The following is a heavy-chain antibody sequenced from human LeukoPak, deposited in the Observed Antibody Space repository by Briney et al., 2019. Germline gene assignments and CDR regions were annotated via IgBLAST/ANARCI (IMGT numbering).Heavy chain of an antibody. V-gene: IGHV4-59*08. CDR1: GGSISSYY. CDR3: ARVVVVPPGKWFDP. J-gene: IGHJ5*02. Sequence: SETLSLTCTVSGGSISSYYWSWIRQPPGKGLEWIGYIYYSGSTNYNPSLKSRVAISVDTSKNQFSLKLSFVTAADTAVYYCARVVVVPPGKWFDPWGQGTLVTVSS. D-gene: IGHD2-15*01. CDR2: IYYSGST.